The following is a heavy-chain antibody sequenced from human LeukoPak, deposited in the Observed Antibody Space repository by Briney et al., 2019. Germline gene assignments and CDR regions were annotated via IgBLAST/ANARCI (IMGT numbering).Heavy chain of an antibody. CDR3: ARVSGYSSGWYPFDY. J-gene: IGHJ4*02. V-gene: IGHV3-72*01. D-gene: IGHD6-19*01. CDR1: GFTFSDHY. CDR2: TRNKANSYTT. Sequence: GGSLRLSCAASGFTFSDHYMDWVRQAPGKGLEWVGRTRNKANSYTTEYAASVKGRFTISRDDSKNSLYPQMNSLKTEDTAVYYCARVSGYSSGWYPFDYWGQGTLVTVSS.